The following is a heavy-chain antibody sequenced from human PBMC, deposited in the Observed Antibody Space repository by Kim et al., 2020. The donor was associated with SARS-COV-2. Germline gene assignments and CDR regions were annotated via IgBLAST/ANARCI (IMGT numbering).Heavy chain of an antibody. CDR2: IKQDGGDK. V-gene: IGHV3-7*01. Sequence: GGSLRLSCAASGFTFSGYWMTWVRQAPGKGLEWVADIKQDGGDKYYVDSVKGRFTISRDNAKNSLYLQMNSLRAEDTAVYYCARLRYSSGLGPYCFDYWGQRTLVTVSS. CDR3: ARLRYSSGLGPYCFDY. D-gene: IGHD6-19*01. CDR1: GFTFSGYW. J-gene: IGHJ4*02.